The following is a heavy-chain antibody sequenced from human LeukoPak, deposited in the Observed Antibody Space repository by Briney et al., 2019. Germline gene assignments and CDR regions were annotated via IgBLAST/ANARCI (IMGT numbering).Heavy chain of an antibody. CDR3: ARRGAGKWLRKYTAGFGY. J-gene: IGHJ4*02. CDR2: IYYSRST. CDR1: GGSISSSSYY. D-gene: IGHD5-12*01. Sequence: SETLSLTCKVSGGSISSSSYYWGWIRQPPGKGLEWIGSIYYSRSTYYNPSLKSRVTISVDTSKNQFSLKLSSVTAADTAVYYCARRGAGKWLRKYTAGFGYWGQGTLVTVSS. V-gene: IGHV4-39*07.